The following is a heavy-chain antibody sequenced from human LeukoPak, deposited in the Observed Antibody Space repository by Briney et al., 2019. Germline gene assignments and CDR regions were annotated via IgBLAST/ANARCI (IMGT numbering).Heavy chain of an antibody. CDR3: ARLYDSSGYTNWLDP. V-gene: IGHV4-4*07. D-gene: IGHD3-22*01. J-gene: IGHJ5*02. Sequence: PSETLSLTCTVSGGSIIGYYWSWIRQPAGKGLEWIGRIHGTGGTDYNPSLKSRVTMSVDTSKNQFSLKLTSVTAADTAVYYCARLYDSSGYTNWLDPWGQGTLVTVSS. CDR1: GGSIIGYY. CDR2: IHGTGGT.